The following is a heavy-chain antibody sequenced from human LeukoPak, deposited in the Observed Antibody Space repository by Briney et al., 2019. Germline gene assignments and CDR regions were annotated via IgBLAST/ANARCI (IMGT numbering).Heavy chain of an antibody. J-gene: IGHJ4*02. D-gene: IGHD5-12*01. V-gene: IGHV4-30-4*02. CDR2: IYYSGSA. CDR1: GDSISSGAYY. Sequence: SETLSLTCTVSGDSISSGAYYWSWIRQPPGKGLEWNGYIYYSGSAYYSPSPKSRVTISVDTSKNQFSLKLSSVTAADTAVYYCARDTGYSGYDFFYWGQGTLVTVSS. CDR3: ARDTGYSGYDFFY.